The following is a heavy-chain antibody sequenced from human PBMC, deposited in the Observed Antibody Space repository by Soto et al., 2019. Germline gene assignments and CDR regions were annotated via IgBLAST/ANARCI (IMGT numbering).Heavy chain of an antibody. CDR1: GFTFSSYG. D-gene: IGHD1-20*01. CDR3: AKDVEWYNWCPRSLDY. V-gene: IGHV3-30*18. CDR2: ISYDGSNK. J-gene: IGHJ4*02. Sequence: PGGSLRLSCAASGFTFSSYGMHWVRQAPGKGLEWVAVISYDGSNKYYADSVKGRFTISRDNSKNTLYLQMHSLRAEDTAVYYCAKDVEWYNWCPRSLDYWEQRPLVIVSS.